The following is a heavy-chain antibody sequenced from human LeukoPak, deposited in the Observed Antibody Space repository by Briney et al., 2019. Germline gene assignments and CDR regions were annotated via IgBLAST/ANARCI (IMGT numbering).Heavy chain of an antibody. V-gene: IGHV2-70*01. CDR2: IDWDDDK. Sequence: GSGPALVKPTQTLTLTCTFSGFSLSTSGMCVSWIRQPPGKALEWLALIDWDDDKYYSTSLETRLTISKDTSKNQVVLTMTNMDPVDTATYYCARIRVSTMVRGVIGPYDYWGQGTLVTVSS. CDR3: ARIRVSTMVRGVIGPYDY. D-gene: IGHD3-10*01. J-gene: IGHJ4*02. CDR1: GFSLSTSGMC.